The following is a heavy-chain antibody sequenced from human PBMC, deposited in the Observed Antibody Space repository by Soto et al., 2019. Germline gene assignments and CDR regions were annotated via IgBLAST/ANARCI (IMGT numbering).Heavy chain of an antibody. D-gene: IGHD2-2*01. CDR1: GGTFSSYA. J-gene: IGHJ4*02. CDR2: IIAIFGTT. CDR3: ARDVVVPAAWPQDY. Sequence: SVKVSCKASGGTFSSYAISWVRQAPGQGLEWMGGIIAIFGTTNYAQKFQGRVTMTADASTSTAYMELRSLRSDDTAVYYCARDVVVPAAWPQDYWGQGTLVTVSS. V-gene: IGHV1-69*13.